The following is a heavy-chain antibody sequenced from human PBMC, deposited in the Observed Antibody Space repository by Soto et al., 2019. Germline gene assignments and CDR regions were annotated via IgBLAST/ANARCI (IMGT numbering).Heavy chain of an antibody. CDR3: ARLSTRFLEWLPLYGMDV. CDR1: GGSFSGYY. V-gene: IGHV4-34*01. J-gene: IGHJ6*02. Sequence: SETLSLTCAVYGGSFSGYYWSWMRQPPGKGLEWIGEINHSGSTNYNPSLKSRVTISVDTSKNQFSLKLSSVTAADTAVYYCARLSTRFLEWLPLYGMDVWGQGTTVTVSS. CDR2: INHSGST. D-gene: IGHD3-3*01.